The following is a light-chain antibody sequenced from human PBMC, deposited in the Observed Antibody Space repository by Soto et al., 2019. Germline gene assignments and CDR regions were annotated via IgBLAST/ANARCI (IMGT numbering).Light chain of an antibody. V-gene: IGLV1-40*01. Sequence: QSALTQPPSVSGAPGQRVTISCTGSSSNIGAGYDVHWYQQLPGTAPKLLIYGNSNRPSGVPDRFSGSKSGTSASLAITGLQAEDEADYYCQSYYSSLSGSGVVFGGGTKLTVL. CDR2: GNS. CDR1: SSNIGAGYD. J-gene: IGLJ2*01. CDR3: QSYYSSLSGSGVV.